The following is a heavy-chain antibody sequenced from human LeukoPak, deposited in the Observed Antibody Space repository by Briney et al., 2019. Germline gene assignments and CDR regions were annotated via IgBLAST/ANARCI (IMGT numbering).Heavy chain of an antibody. J-gene: IGHJ3*02. CDR3: AKADYYDSSGSIFDI. CDR1: GFTFDDYA. V-gene: IGHV3-9*03. CDR2: ISWNSGSI. Sequence: PGRSLRLSCAASGFTFDDYAMHWVRQAPGKGLEWVSGISWNSGSIGYADSVKGRFTIPRDNARNSLYLQMNSLRAEDMALYYCAKADYYDSSGSIFDIWGQGTMVTVSS. D-gene: IGHD3-22*01.